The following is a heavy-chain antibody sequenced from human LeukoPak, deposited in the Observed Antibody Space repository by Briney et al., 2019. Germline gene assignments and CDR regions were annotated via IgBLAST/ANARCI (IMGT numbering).Heavy chain of an antibody. CDR2: IYYSGST. J-gene: IGHJ4*02. Sequence: ASETLSLTCTVSGGSVSSGSYYWRWIRQPPGKGLEWIGYIYYSGSTNYNPSLKSRVTISVDTSKNQFSLKLSSVTAADTAVYYCARAVGYCSGGSCYPIWYFDYWGQGTLVTVSS. CDR3: ARAVGYCSGGSCYPIWYFDY. D-gene: IGHD2-15*01. CDR1: GGSVSSGSYY. V-gene: IGHV4-61*01.